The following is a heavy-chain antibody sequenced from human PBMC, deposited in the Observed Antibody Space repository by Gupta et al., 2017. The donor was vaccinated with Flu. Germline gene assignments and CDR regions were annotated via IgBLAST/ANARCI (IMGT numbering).Heavy chain of an antibody. J-gene: IGHJ4*02. V-gene: IGHV3-13*01. D-gene: IGHD1-1*01. CDR2: INSAGDK. CDR3: ARQHGTGPTGSFDY. Sequence: SNYEMHWVRQATGKGLEWVSAINSAGDKFLSGAGKGRFAISRENAKNALFLQMKSLRAGEAAVYYCARQHGTGPTGSFDYWGQGTLVTVSS. CDR1: SNYE.